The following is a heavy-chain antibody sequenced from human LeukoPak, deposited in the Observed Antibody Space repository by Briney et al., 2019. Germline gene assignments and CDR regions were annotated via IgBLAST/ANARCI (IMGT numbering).Heavy chain of an antibody. V-gene: IGHV3-23*01. J-gene: IGHJ6*02. Sequence: GGSLRLSCAASGFTFSSYAMSWVRQAPGKGLEWVSDISGSGGSTYYADSVKGRFTIYRDNYKNTLYLQMNSLRAEDTAVYYCAKDRYYGSGSYYAYYYYGMDVWGQGTTVTVSS. D-gene: IGHD3-10*01. CDR3: AKDRYYGSGSYYAYYYYGMDV. CDR2: ISGSGGST. CDR1: GFTFSSYA.